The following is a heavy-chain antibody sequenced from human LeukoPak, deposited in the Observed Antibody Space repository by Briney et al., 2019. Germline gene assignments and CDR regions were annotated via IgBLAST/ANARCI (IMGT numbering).Heavy chain of an antibody. D-gene: IGHD6-6*01. Sequence: ASVKVSCKASGYTFTSYGISWVRQAPGQGLEWMGWISAYNGNTNYAQKLQGRVTMTTDTSTNTAYMELRSLRSDDTAVYYCARVVSGYSSSSVWFDPWAQGTLVTVSS. V-gene: IGHV1-18*01. CDR2: ISAYNGNT. CDR1: GYTFTSYG. J-gene: IGHJ5*02. CDR3: ARVVSGYSSSSVWFDP.